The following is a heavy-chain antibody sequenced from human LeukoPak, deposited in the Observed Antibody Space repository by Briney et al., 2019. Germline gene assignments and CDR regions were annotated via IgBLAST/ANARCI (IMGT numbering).Heavy chain of an antibody. CDR3: ARAGYYDSSGYYVNWFDP. J-gene: IGHJ5*02. Sequence: PSETLSLTCTVSGGSISSYYWSWIRQPPGKGLEWIGYIYHSGSTNYNPSLKSRVTISVDTSKNQQFSLKLSSVTAADTAVYYCARAGYYDSSGYYVNWFDPWGQGTLVTVSS. V-gene: IGHV4-59*01. D-gene: IGHD3-22*01. CDR1: GGSISSYY. CDR2: IYHSGST.